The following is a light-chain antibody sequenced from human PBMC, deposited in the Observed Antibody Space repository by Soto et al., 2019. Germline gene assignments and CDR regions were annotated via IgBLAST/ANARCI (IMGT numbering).Light chain of an antibody. CDR3: QQRSNWPRT. Sequence: TQSPSSVSASVGDRVTISCRASQSVSSYLAWYQQKPGQAPRLLIYDASNRATGIPARFSGSGSGTDFTLTISSLEPEDFAVYYCQQRSNWPRTFGQGTKVDIK. J-gene: IGKJ1*01. CDR1: QSVSSY. V-gene: IGKV3-11*01. CDR2: DAS.